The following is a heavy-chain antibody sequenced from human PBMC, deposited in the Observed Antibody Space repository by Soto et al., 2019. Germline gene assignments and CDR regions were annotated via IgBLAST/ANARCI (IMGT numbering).Heavy chain of an antibody. D-gene: IGHD6-13*01. Sequence: SETLSLTCTVSGGSISSGGYYWSWIRQHPGKGLEWIGYIYYSGSTYYNPSLKSRVTISVDTSKNQFSLKLSSVTAADTAVYYCAREDSSSWYYFDYWGQGTMVTVYS. CDR2: IYYSGST. CDR1: GGSISSGGYY. V-gene: IGHV4-31*03. CDR3: AREDSSSWYYFDY. J-gene: IGHJ4*02.